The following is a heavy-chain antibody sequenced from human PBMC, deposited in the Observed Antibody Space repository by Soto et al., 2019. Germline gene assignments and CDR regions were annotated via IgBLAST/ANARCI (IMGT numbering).Heavy chain of an antibody. CDR1: GGSISSGGYY. D-gene: IGHD3-22*01. CDR3: ARVQVEIVVVTDAFDI. J-gene: IGHJ3*02. CDR2: IYYSGST. V-gene: IGHV4-31*03. Sequence: QVQLQESGPGLVKPSQTLSLTCTVSGGSISSGGYYWSWIRQHPGKGLEWIGYIYYSGSTYYNPSIKSRVTISVDTSKNQFSLKLGSVTAADTAVYYCARVQVEIVVVTDAFDIWGQGTMVTVSS.